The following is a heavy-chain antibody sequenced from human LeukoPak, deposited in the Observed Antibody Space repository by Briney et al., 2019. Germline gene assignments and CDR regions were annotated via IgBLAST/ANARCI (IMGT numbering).Heavy chain of an antibody. CDR1: GGSISSSSYY. CDR2: IYYSGST. Sequence: PSETLSLTCTVSGGSISSSSYYWGWIRQPPGKGLEWIGSIYYSGSTSYNPSLKSRVTISVDTSKNQFSLKLTPVTAADTAVYYCARSGIAAAGRGFDYWGQGTLVTVSS. J-gene: IGHJ4*02. CDR3: ARSGIAAAGRGFDY. D-gene: IGHD6-13*01. V-gene: IGHV4-39*01.